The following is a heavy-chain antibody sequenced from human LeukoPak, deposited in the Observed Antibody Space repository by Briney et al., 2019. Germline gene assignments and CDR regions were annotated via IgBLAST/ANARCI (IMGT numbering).Heavy chain of an antibody. D-gene: IGHD1-26*01. Sequence: SGGSLRLSCAASGFTVSSTYMSWVRQAPGKGLEWVSAISGSGGSTYYADSVKGRFTISRDNSKNTLYLQMNSLRAEDTAVYYCAKGGGGSYYYGGYFDYWGQGTLVTVSS. V-gene: IGHV3-23*01. CDR2: ISGSGGST. CDR1: GFTVSSTY. J-gene: IGHJ4*02. CDR3: AKGGGGSYYYGGYFDY.